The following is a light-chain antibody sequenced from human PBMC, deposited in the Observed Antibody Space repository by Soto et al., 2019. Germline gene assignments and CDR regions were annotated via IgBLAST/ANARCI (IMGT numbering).Light chain of an antibody. CDR2: DAS. V-gene: IGKV3-11*01. Sequence: EVVLTQSPATLSLSPGERVTLSCRASQSVSSFLSWYQHKPGQAPRLLIYDASNRATGIPARFSGSGSGTDFTLTISSLEPEDFAIYYCQQRRNLITFGQGTRLAIK. CDR3: QQRRNLIT. CDR1: QSVSSF. J-gene: IGKJ5*01.